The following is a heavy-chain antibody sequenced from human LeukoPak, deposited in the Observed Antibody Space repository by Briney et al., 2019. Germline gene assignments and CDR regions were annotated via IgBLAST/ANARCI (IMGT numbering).Heavy chain of an antibody. CDR1: GITASSYA. CDR3: AKDPNGDYIGAFDM. D-gene: IGHD4-17*01. J-gene: IGHJ3*02. CDR2: ISGSGDRT. Sequence: PGGSLRLSCAASGITASSYAMTWVRQAPGKGLEWVSSISGSGDRTMYADSVKGRFTISRDNFKNTLYLQMNSLRAEDTAVYHCAKDPNGDYIGAFDMWAKGQWSPSLQ. V-gene: IGHV3-23*01.